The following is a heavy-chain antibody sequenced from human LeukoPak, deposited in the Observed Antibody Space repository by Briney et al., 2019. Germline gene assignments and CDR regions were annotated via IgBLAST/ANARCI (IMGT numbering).Heavy chain of an antibody. J-gene: IGHJ4*02. CDR3: AKVSRGGSSYFDY. V-gene: IGHV3-43D*03. CDR2: ISWDGGSA. Sequence: GGSLRLSCAASGFTFDDYAMHWVRQTPGKGLEWVSLISWDGGSAYYADSVKGRFTISRDNNKNSLYLQMNSLRTEDTALYYCAKVSRGGSSYFDYWGQGTLVTVSS. CDR1: GFTFDDYA. D-gene: IGHD5/OR15-5a*01.